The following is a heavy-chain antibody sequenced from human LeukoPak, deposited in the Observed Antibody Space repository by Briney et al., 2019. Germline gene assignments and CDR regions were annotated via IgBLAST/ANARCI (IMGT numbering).Heavy chain of an antibody. Sequence: PGGSLRLSCAVSGFSFNNYAMSWVRQAPGKGLEWVSAISTTGGSTYYADSVKGRFTVSRDNSKNTLSLQMDSLRVEDTALYYCAKDWTTVVTPKGYYFDSWGQGTLVTVSS. V-gene: IGHV3-23*01. CDR3: AKDWTTVVTPKGYYFDS. J-gene: IGHJ4*02. CDR1: GFSFNNYA. D-gene: IGHD4-23*01. CDR2: ISTTGGST.